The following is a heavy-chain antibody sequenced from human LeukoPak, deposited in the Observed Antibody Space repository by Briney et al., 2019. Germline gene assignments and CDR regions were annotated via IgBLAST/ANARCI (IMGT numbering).Heavy chain of an antibody. Sequence: GESLKISCKGSGYTFTTYWIAWVRQMPGKGLEWMGIIYPGDSDSRYSPSFQGQVTISADKSISTAYLQWSSLKASDTAMYYCARGDYDVNAFDIWGQGTMVTVSS. CDR3: ARGDYDVNAFDI. D-gene: IGHD4-17*01. V-gene: IGHV5-51*01. J-gene: IGHJ3*02. CDR1: GYTFTTYW. CDR2: IYPGDSDS.